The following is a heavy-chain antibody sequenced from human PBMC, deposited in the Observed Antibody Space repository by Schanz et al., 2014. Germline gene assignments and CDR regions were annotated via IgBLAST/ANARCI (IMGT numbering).Heavy chain of an antibody. CDR3: VRDTDYHFDY. V-gene: IGHV3-21*02. J-gene: IGHJ4*02. D-gene: IGHD4-17*01. CDR2: LSGGSSYI. Sequence: EVQLLASGGGLVQPGGSLRLTCLTSGFTFTDHAMSWVRQAPGKGLEWVSSLSGGSSYIFYADSVKGRFTISRDNAKNALYLQMNSLRAEDTAVYYCVRDTDYHFDYWGQGTLVTVSS. CDR1: GFTFTDHA.